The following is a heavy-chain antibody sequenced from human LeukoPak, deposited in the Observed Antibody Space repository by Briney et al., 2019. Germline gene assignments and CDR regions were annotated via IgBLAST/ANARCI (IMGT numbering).Heavy chain of an antibody. CDR1: GGSISSGGYY. V-gene: IGHV4-61*02. D-gene: IGHD3-22*01. CDR3: ATIVVRRGHDALDI. Sequence: SETPSLTCTVSGGSISSGGYYWSWIRQPAGRGLEWIGRIYMSETTTYNPSLESRVTMSLDTSKNQFSLKLSSVTAADTAVYYCATIVVRRGHDALDIWGQGTVVTVSS. CDR2: IYMSETT. J-gene: IGHJ3*02.